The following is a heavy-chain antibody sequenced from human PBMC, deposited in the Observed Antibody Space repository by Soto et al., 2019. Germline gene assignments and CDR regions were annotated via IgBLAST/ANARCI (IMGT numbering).Heavy chain of an antibody. D-gene: IGHD6-6*01. CDR3: ARGTYISSSLDYYYGRDV. V-gene: IGHV3-33*01. CDR1: GFTFSSYG. Sequence: QVQLVASGGGVVQPGRSLRLSCAASGFTFSSYGMHWVRQAPGTRLEWVAVIWYDGSNKYYADSVKGRFTISRDNSKNTLYLVMNSLSAEDTAVYYSARGTYISSSLDYYYGRDVWGRGTTFTVAS. CDR2: IWYDGSNK. J-gene: IGHJ6*02.